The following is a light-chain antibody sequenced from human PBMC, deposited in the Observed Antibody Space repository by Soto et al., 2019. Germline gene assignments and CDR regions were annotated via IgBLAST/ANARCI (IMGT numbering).Light chain of an antibody. CDR2: EVS. J-gene: IGLJ2*01. Sequence: QSALTQPPSASGSPGQSVTISCTGTSSDVGDYNYVSWYQQHPGKAPKLMIYEVSKRPSGVPDRFSGSKSGNTASLTVSGLQAEDEADYYCSLYVGNNNLVFGGGIKLTVL. CDR3: SLYVGNNNLV. V-gene: IGLV2-8*01. CDR1: SSDVGDYNY.